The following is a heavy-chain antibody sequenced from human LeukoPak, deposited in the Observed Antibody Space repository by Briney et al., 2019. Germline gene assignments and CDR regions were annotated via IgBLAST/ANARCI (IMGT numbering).Heavy chain of an antibody. CDR1: GGSISSYY. D-gene: IGHD3-10*01. J-gene: IGHJ4*02. Sequence: SETLSLTCTVSGGSISSYYWSWIRQPAGKGLEWIGRIYTSGSTNYNPSLKSRVTMSVDTSKNQFSLKLSSVTAADTAVYYCARDRVVRGVTRYFDYWGKGTLVTVSS. V-gene: IGHV4-4*07. CDR3: ARDRVVRGVTRYFDY. CDR2: IYTSGST.